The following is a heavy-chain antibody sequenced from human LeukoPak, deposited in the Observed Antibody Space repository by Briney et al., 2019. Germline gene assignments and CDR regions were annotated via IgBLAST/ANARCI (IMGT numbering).Heavy chain of an antibody. D-gene: IGHD6-13*01. CDR3: ARDGTLLVSGYIFEY. CDR1: GFTFSTYT. V-gene: IGHV3-30*04. J-gene: IGHJ4*02. CDR2: IPYDGSTK. Sequence: GRSVRLSCAASGFTFSTYTMHWVRRAPGKGLEWVALIPYDGSTKLYADSVRGRFSISRDISKNTVYLQMNSLRPEDTAVYYCARDGTLLVSGYIFEYWGQGSLVTVSS.